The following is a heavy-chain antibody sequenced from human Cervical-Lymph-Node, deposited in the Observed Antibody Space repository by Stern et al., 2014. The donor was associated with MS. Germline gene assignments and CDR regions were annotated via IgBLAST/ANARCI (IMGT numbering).Heavy chain of an antibody. CDR3: ARGYCNGGSCYFDY. D-gene: IGHD2-15*01. J-gene: IGHJ4*02. Sequence: QVQLVESGPGLVKPSETLSLTCTVSGGSISWYYWSWIRQPPGMGLVWIGYISYSGSTNYNPSLKSRVTISVVTSKNQFSLKLSSVTAADTALYYCARGYCNGGSCYFDYWGQGTLVTVSS. CDR1: GGSISWYY. V-gene: IGHV4-59*01. CDR2: ISYSGST.